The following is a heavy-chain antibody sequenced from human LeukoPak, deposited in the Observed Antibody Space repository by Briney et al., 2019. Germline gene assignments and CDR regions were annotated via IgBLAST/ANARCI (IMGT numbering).Heavy chain of an antibody. J-gene: IGHJ4*02. D-gene: IGHD3-10*01. CDR3: ARDGDYGTGSYYRGCIDS. CDR2: LHPRRCDT. V-gene: IGHV1-2*02. Sequence: ASVKVSCKTSGYSFTAFYIHWLRQAPGQGLEWMGWLHPRRCDTNYAQKFQGRVTMTSDTPISTASLDLSSLRYDHRAVYYCARDGDYGTGSYYRGCIDSWGQGTPVTVSP. CDR1: GYSFTAFY.